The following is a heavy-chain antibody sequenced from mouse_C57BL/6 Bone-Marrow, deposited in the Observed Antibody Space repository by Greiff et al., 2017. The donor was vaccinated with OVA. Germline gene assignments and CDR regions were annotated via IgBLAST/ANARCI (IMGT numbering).Heavy chain of an antibody. Sequence: QVQLKESGAELARPGASVKLSCKASGYTFTSYGISWVKQRTGQGLEWIGEIYPRSGNTYYNEKFKGKATLTADKSSSTAYMELRSLTSEDSAVYFCEGYYYGSRDYFDYWGQGTTLTVSS. J-gene: IGHJ2*01. V-gene: IGHV1-81*01. CDR2: IYPRSGNT. CDR3: EGYYYGSRDYFDY. D-gene: IGHD1-1*01. CDR1: GYTFTSYG.